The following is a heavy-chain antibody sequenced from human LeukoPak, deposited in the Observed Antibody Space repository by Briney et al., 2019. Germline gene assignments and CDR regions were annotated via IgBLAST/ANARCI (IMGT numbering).Heavy chain of an antibody. CDR2: INPNSGGT. CDR1: GYTFTGYY. CDR3: ARDLSPIYSSSQGFDY. V-gene: IGHV1-2*04. Sequence: ASVKVSCKASGYTFTGYYMHWVRQAPGQGLEWMGWINPNSGGTNYAQKFQGWVTMTRDTSISTAYMELSRLRSDDTAVYYCARDLSPIYSSSQGFDYWGQGTLVTVSS. J-gene: IGHJ4*02. D-gene: IGHD6-13*01.